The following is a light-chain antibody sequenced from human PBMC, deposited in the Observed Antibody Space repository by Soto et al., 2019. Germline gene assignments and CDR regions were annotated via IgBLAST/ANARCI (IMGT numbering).Light chain of an antibody. CDR1: SSDVGGYKY. CDR3: SSFTSDRIYV. V-gene: IGLV2-14*03. J-gene: IGLJ1*01. CDR2: GVT. Sequence: QSALTQPPAASGSPGQSVTISCTGTSSDVGGYKYVSLYQQQPGKAPKLLIYGVTTRPSGISDRFSASKSGLTASLTISGLQPEDEADYYCSSFTSDRIYVFGPGTKLTVL.